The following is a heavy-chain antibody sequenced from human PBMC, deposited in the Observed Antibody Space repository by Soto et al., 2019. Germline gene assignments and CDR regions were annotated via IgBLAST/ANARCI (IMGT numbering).Heavy chain of an antibody. D-gene: IGHD5-12*01. CDR2: IYYIGST. CDR3: ARVIRDSGYDYVYYGMDV. Sequence: QVQLQESGPGLVKPSQTLPLTCTVSVGSISSGGYYWSWIRQHPGKGLEWIGYIYYIGSTYYNPSLKSRVTISVDTSKNQFSLKLSSVTAADTAVYYCARVIRDSGYDYVYYGMDVWGQGTTVTVSS. J-gene: IGHJ6*02. CDR1: VGSISSGGYY. V-gene: IGHV4-31*03.